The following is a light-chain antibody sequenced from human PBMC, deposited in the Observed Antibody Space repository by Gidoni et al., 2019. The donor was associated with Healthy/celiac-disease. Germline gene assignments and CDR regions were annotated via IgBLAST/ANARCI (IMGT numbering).Light chain of an antibody. CDR1: QSISSW. Sequence: DIQMTQSPSTLSASVGDRVTITCRASQSISSWLAWYQQKPGKAPKLLIYKASSLESGVASRFSGSGSGTEFTLTISSLQPDDFATYYCQQYNSYLLTFXGXTKVEIK. J-gene: IGKJ4*01. V-gene: IGKV1-5*03. CDR3: QQYNSYLLT. CDR2: KAS.